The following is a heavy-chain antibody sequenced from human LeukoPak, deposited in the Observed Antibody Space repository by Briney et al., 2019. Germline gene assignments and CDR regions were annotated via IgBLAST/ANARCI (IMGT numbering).Heavy chain of an antibody. D-gene: IGHD4-23*01. CDR3: ARTGKPCGYSYYQYYYMDV. CDR2: ISTDASST. J-gene: IGHJ6*03. Sequence: PGGSLRLSCAGSGFTFSSYWMHWVRQAPGKGLVWVSRISTDASSTTYADSVKGRFTISRDNAKNSLYLQMNSLRAEDTASYYCARTGKPCGYSYYQYYYMDVWGKGTTVTVSS. V-gene: IGHV3-74*01. CDR1: GFTFSSYW.